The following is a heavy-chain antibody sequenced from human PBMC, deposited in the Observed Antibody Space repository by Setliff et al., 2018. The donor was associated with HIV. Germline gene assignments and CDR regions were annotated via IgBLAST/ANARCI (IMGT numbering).Heavy chain of an antibody. Sequence: SETLSLTCAVYGDSFSGSYWSWIRQSPGTGLEWIGEVNHNGGTNYNPSLKSRVTISVDKSKNQFSLKLSSETAADTAVYYCARAQSFSGGSLTLDFWGQGTLVTVSS. CDR1: GDSFSGSY. D-gene: IGHD2-15*01. CDR3: ARAQSFSGGSLTLDF. V-gene: IGHV4-34*01. J-gene: IGHJ4*02. CDR2: VNHNGGT.